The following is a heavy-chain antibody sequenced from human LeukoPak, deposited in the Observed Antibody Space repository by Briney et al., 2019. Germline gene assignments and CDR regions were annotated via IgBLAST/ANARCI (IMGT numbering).Heavy chain of an antibody. CDR2: INHSGST. CDR1: GGSFSGYY. Sequence: SETLSLTCAVYGGSFSGYYWSWIRQPPGKGLEWIGEINHSGSTNYNPSLKSRVTISVDTSKNQFSLKLSSVTAADTAVYYCARSGSGMGFTFGRVINYWGQGTLVTVSS. J-gene: IGHJ4*02. CDR3: ARSGSGMGFTFGRVINY. V-gene: IGHV4-34*01. D-gene: IGHD3-16*01.